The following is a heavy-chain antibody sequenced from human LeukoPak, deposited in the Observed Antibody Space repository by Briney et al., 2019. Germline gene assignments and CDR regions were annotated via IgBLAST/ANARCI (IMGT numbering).Heavy chain of an antibody. D-gene: IGHD6-19*01. Sequence: ASVKVSCKASGGTFSSYAISWVRQAPGQGLEWMGGIIPIFGTANYAQKFQGRVTITADESTSTAYMELSSLRSEDTAVYYCARDLYSSGWYRIFDYWGQGTLVTVSS. V-gene: IGHV1-69*13. J-gene: IGHJ4*02. CDR2: IIPIFGTA. CDR1: GGTFSSYA. CDR3: ARDLYSSGWYRIFDY.